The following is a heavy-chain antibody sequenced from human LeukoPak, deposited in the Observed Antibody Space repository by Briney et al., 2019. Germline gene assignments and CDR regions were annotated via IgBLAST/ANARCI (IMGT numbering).Heavy chain of an antibody. V-gene: IGHV3-30*02. Sequence: GGSLRLSCAASGSTFSSYGTHWVRQAPGKGLEWVAFIRYDVSKKYYADSVKGRFTISRDNSKNTLYLQMNSLRAEDTAVYYCAKDGSDFWGDYYFDYWGQGTLVTVSS. CDR2: IRYDVSKK. D-gene: IGHD3-3*01. J-gene: IGHJ4*02. CDR1: GSTFSSYG. CDR3: AKDGSDFWGDYYFDY.